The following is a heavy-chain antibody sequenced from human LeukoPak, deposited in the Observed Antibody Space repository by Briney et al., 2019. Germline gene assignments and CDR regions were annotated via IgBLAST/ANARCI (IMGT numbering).Heavy chain of an antibody. Sequence: SQTLSLTCTVSGGSISSGSHYWNWIRQPAGKGLEWIGRVYPSGSTKYNPSLKSRLTISVDTSKNQFSLQLSSVTAADTAQYYCARGKLAYYDYVWGGDRLRRYDAFDIWGQGTMVTVSS. CDR1: GGSISSGSHY. CDR3: ARGKLAYYDYVWGGDRLRRYDAFDI. J-gene: IGHJ3*02. V-gene: IGHV4-61*02. CDR2: VYPSGST. D-gene: IGHD3-16*02.